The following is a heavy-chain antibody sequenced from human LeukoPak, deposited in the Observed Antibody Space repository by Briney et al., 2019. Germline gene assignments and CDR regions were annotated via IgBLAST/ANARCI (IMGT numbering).Heavy chain of an antibody. CDR1: GGSFSGYY. CDR2: INHSGST. CDR3: ARGRWSVDY. D-gene: IGHD4-23*01. J-gene: IGHJ4*02. Sequence: SETLSLTCAVYGGSFSGYYWSWLRQPPGKGLEWIGEINHSGSTHYNPSLKSRVTISVDTSKNQISLKLGSVTAADTAVYYCARGRWSVDYWGQGTLVTVSS. V-gene: IGHV4-34*01.